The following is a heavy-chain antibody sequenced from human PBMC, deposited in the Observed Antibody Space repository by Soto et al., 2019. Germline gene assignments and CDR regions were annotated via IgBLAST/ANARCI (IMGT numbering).Heavy chain of an antibody. Sequence: PSETLSLTCTVSGGSISSNYWTWIRQPPGQGLEWIGEIYRTGSTNYNPSLKSRVTISLDKSENQFSLKVTSLTAADTAVYYCASRDPGTSVDYWGQGTLVTVSS. CDR1: GGSISSNY. CDR3: ASRDPGTSVDY. J-gene: IGHJ4*02. D-gene: IGHD1-7*01. CDR2: IYRTGST. V-gene: IGHV4-4*09.